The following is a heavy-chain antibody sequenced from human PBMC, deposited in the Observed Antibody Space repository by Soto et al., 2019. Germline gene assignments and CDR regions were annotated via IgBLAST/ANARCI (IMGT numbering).Heavy chain of an antibody. Sequence: GESLKISCKGSGYSFTSYWIGWVRQMPGKVLEWMGIIYPGGSDTRYSPSFQGQVTISADKSISTAYLQWSSLKASDTAMYYRARLSSDYYDSSGYYTYYYYGMDVWGQGTTVTVSS. J-gene: IGHJ6*02. V-gene: IGHV5-51*01. CDR2: IYPGGSDT. CDR3: ARLSSDYYDSSGYYTYYYYGMDV. D-gene: IGHD3-22*01. CDR1: GYSFTSYW.